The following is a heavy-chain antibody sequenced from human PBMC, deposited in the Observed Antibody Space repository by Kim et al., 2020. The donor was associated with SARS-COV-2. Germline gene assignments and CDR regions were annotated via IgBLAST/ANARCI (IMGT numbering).Heavy chain of an antibody. CDR3: ARVREEEYSSSWYDAFDI. D-gene: IGHD6-13*01. CDR2: IYYSGST. Sequence: SETLSLTCTVSGGSISSYYWSWIRQPPGKGLEWIGYIYYSGSTNYNPSLKSRVTISVDTSKNQFSLKLSSVTAADTAVYYCARVREEEYSSSWYDAFDIWGQGTMVTVSS. J-gene: IGHJ3*02. V-gene: IGHV4-59*13. CDR1: GGSISSYY.